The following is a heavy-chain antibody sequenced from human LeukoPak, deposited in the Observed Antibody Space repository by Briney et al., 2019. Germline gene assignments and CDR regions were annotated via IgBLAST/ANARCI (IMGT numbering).Heavy chain of an antibody. CDR2: TYYSGST. V-gene: IGHV4-39*01. Sequence: PSETLSLTCTVSGGSISYSSYYWGWLRQPPGKGLEWIGSTYYSGSTYYNPSLKSRVTISVDMYKNQFSLKLSSVTAADTTGYYCVRHSGSHHSYHMDVWGQGTTVTVSS. D-gene: IGHD1-26*01. J-gene: IGHJ6*02. CDR1: GGSISYSSYY. CDR3: VRHSGSHHSYHMDV.